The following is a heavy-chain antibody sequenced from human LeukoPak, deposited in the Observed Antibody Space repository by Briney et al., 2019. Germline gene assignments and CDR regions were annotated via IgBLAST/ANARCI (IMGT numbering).Heavy chain of an antibody. D-gene: IGHD3-22*01. Sequence: GASVKVSCKASGYTFTSYGISWVRQAPGQGLEWMGWISAYNGNTNYAQKLQGRVTMTTDTSTSTAYMELRSLRSDDTAVYYCARDKRARYYDSSGYYDYWGQGTLVTVSS. V-gene: IGHV1-18*01. CDR3: ARDKRARYYDSSGYYDY. J-gene: IGHJ4*02. CDR2: ISAYNGNT. CDR1: GYTFTSYG.